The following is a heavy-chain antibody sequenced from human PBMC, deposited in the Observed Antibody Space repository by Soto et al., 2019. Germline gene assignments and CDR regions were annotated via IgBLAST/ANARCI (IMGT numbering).Heavy chain of an antibody. CDR3: ARPYDSSQSPRFDY. D-gene: IGHD3-22*01. CDR1: GYSFTTYG. CDR2: ISPYNGKT. Sequence: ASVRVSCKASGYSFTTYGIFWVRQAPGQGLEWMGWISPYNGKTNYAQNLQGRVSMTTDTSTTTAYMELRSLRSDDTAVYYCARPYDSSQSPRFDYWGQGTLVTVSS. J-gene: IGHJ4*02. V-gene: IGHV1-18*01.